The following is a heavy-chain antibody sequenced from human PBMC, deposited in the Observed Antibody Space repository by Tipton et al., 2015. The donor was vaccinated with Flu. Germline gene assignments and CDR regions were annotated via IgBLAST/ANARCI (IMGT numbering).Heavy chain of an antibody. Sequence: TLSLTCAVSGGSITSGGYSWTWIRQPPGKGLEWIGYIYHSGTIYYNPSLQSRLTISVDRSKNQFSLKLTSVTAADTAVYYCARGGYNLVYWGQGTLVTVSS. J-gene: IGHJ4*02. CDR2: IYHSGTI. D-gene: IGHD5-24*01. CDR3: ARGGYNLVY. V-gene: IGHV4-30-2*01. CDR1: GGSITSGGYS.